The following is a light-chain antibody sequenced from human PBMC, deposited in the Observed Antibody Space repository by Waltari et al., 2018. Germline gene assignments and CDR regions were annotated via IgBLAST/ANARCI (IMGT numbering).Light chain of an antibody. CDR1: SSDVGLYNF. Sequence: QSALTQPASVSGSPGQSTTISCTGTSSDVGLYNFVSWYQQHPGKAPKLIISGVDKRPSGVPDRFSGSKSGSTAYLTVSGLQAEDEADYYCASHGNNKVFGGGTKLTVL. V-gene: IGLV2-8*01. CDR2: GVD. CDR3: ASHGNNKV. J-gene: IGLJ3*02.